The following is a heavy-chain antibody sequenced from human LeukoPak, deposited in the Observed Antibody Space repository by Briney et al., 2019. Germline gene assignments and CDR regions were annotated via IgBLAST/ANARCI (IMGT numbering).Heavy chain of an antibody. V-gene: IGHV3-23*01. J-gene: IGHJ4*02. CDR2: ITGSGSGI. D-gene: IGHD3-9*01. CDR1: GFTFSNYA. Sequence: GGSLRLSCAASGFTFSNYAMSGVRQAPGKGLEWVSAITGSGSGIYYADSMKSLVTISRDNSKNKLYLQINSLRAEDTAVYYCAKWGDYDVLTGYYVSDYWGQGTLVTVSS. CDR3: AKWGDYDVLTGYYVSDY.